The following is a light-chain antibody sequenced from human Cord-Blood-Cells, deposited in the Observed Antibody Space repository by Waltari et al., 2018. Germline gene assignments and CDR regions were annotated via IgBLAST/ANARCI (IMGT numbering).Light chain of an antibody. CDR2: WAS. CDR3: QQYYSTPPT. V-gene: IGKV4-1*01. CDR1: QSVLYSSNNKNY. J-gene: IGKJ1*01. Sequence: DIVMTQSPVSLAVSLGERATSNCKSSQSVLYSSNNKNYLAWYQQKPGQPPKLLIYWASTRESGVPDRFSGSGSGTDFTLTISSLQAEDVAVYYCQQYYSTPPTFGQGTKVEIK.